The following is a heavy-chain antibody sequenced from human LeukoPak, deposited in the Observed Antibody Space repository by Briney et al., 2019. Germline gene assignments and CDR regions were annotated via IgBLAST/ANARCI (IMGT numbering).Heavy chain of an antibody. CDR1: GGSISSYY. J-gene: IGHJ4*02. V-gene: IGHV4-4*07. D-gene: IGHD6-6*01. Sequence: PSETLSLTCTVSGGSISSYYWSWIRQPAGKVLQWIGRIHTSGSTDYNPSLGSRVTMSVDTSKNQFSLKLSSVTAADTAVYYCAREGSMTARPFVSIDYWGQGTLVTVSS. CDR3: AREGSMTARPFVSIDY. CDR2: IHTSGST.